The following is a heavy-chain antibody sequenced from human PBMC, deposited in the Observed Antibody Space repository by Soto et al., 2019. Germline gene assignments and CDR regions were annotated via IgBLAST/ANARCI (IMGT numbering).Heavy chain of an antibody. CDR1: GGSMNTYY. D-gene: IGHD4-17*01. CDR3: ERASMTTIPMAV. V-gene: IGHV4-59*01. Sequence: SETLSFTCNVSGGSMNTYYWTWIRKPPGKGLEWICYVYYTGTTNYKPSLKTRVTISVDTSKHQFSLKLTSVTAADTPMYYCERASMTTIPMAVWARGTIVTVSS. CDR2: VYYTGTT. J-gene: IGHJ6*02.